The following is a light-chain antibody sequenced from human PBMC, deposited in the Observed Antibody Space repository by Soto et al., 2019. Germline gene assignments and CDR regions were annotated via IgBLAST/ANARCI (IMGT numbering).Light chain of an antibody. V-gene: IGLV2-14*01. CDR2: EVS. CDR3: SSYTTTSTQV. Sequence: QSALTQPASVSGSPGQSITLSCTGTSSDVGGYDYVSWYQHHPGKAPKLMIYEVSNRPSGISNRFSGSKSGNTASLTISGLQAEDEADYYCSSYTTTSTQVFGGGTKLPS. J-gene: IGLJ2*01. CDR1: SSDVGGYDY.